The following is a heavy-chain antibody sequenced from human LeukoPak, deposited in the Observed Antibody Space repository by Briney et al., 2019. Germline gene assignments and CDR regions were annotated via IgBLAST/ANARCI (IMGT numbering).Heavy chain of an antibody. J-gene: IGHJ4*02. D-gene: IGHD6-19*01. CDR3: ASVGYSSGWYWDY. V-gene: IGHV1-2*02. CDR1: GYTFTSYD. CDR2: INPNSGGT. Sequence: ASVKVSCKASGYTFTSYDVNWVRQATGQGLEWMGWINPNSGGTNYAQKFQGRVTMTRDTSISTAYMELSRLRSDDTTVYYCASVGYSSGWYWDYWGQGTLVTVSS.